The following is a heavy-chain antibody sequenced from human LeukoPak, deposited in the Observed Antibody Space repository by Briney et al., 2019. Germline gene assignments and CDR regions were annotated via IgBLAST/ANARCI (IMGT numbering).Heavy chain of an antibody. J-gene: IGHJ4*02. V-gene: IGHV1-69*05. Sequence: SVKVSCKASGGTFSSAAINWVRQAPGHGHEWMGGFIPLLGTANYAQRFQGRFTITTDESTSTAYMDLSSLRSDDTAVYYCGRGLWIQECEYWGQGTPVTVSS. CDR2: FIPLLGTA. D-gene: IGHD5-18*01. CDR3: GRGLWIQECEY. CDR1: GGTFSSAA.